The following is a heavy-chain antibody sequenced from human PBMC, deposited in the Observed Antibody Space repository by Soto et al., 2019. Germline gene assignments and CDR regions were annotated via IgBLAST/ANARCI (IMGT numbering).Heavy chain of an antibody. CDR1: GYTFTSYY. Sequence: ASVKVSCKASGYTFTSYYMHWVRQAPGQGLEWMGIINPSGGSTSYAQKFQGRVTMTRDTSTSTVYMELSSLRSEDTAVYYCARARVATGGYYYYYGMDVRGQGTTVTVSS. V-gene: IGHV1-46*01. D-gene: IGHD5-12*01. J-gene: IGHJ6*02. CDR3: ARARVATGGYYYYYGMDV. CDR2: INPSGGST.